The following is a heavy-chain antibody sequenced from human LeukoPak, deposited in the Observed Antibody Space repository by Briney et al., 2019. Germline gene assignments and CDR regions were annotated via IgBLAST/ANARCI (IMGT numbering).Heavy chain of an antibody. D-gene: IGHD2-15*01. J-gene: IGHJ3*02. CDR3: ARLVVVVAATRSDAFDI. V-gene: IGHV4-39*01. CDR2: IYYSGST. Sequence: SETLSLTCTVSGGSISSNSYYWGWIRQPPGKGLEWIVSIYYSGSTYYNPSLKSRVTISVDTSKNQFSLKLSSVTAADTAVYYCARLVVVVAATRSDAFDIWGQGTMVTVSS. CDR1: GGSISSNSYY.